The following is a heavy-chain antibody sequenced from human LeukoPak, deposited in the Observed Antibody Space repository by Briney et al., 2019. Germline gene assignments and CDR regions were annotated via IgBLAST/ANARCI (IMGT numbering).Heavy chain of an antibody. CDR3: AKDGGGYNYDYYFDY. CDR1: GFTFSSYG. J-gene: IGHJ4*02. Sequence: GGSLRLSCAASGFTFSSYGMHWVRQAPGKGLEWVAFIRYDGSNKYYADSVKGRFTISRDNSKNTLFLQMNSLRAEDTAVYYCAKDGGGYNYDYYFDYWGQGTLVTVSS. V-gene: IGHV3-30*02. D-gene: IGHD5-18*01. CDR2: IRYDGSNK.